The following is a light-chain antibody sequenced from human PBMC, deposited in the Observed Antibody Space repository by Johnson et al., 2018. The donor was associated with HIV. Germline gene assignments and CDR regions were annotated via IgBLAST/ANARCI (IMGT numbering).Light chain of an antibody. CDR2: ENN. CDR1: NSNIGNNY. CDR3: GTWDSSLSAPGYV. J-gene: IGLJ1*01. Sequence: QSVLTQPPSVSAAPGQKVTISCSGSNSNIGNNYVSWYQHLPGTAPKLLIYENNKRPSGIPDRFSGSKSGTSATLGITGLQTGDEADYYCGTWDSSLSAPGYVFGTGTKVTVL. V-gene: IGLV1-51*02.